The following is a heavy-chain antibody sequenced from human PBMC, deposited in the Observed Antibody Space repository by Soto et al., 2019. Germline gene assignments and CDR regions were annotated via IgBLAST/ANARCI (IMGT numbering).Heavy chain of an antibody. CDR3: AKDPTGPRWYQLLYRFRSRVRAFDI. D-gene: IGHD2-2*02. Sequence: PGGSLRLSCAASGFTFSSYGMHWVRQAPGKGLEWVAVISYDGSNKYYADSVKGRFTISRDNSKNTLYLQMNSLRAEDTAVYYCAKDPTGPRWYQLLYRFRSRVRAFDIWGQGTMVTVSS. CDR2: ISYDGSNK. V-gene: IGHV3-30*18. CDR1: GFTFSSYG. J-gene: IGHJ3*02.